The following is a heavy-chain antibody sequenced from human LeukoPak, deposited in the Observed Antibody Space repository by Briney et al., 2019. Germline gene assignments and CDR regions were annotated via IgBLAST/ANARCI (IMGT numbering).Heavy chain of an antibody. D-gene: IGHD1-20*01. J-gene: IGHJ3*02. CDR2: ISYDGSNK. CDR1: GFTFSSYG. CDR3: AKEYNWNDVGAFDI. Sequence: GGPLRLSCAASGFTFSSYGMHWVRQAPGKGLEWVAVISYDGSNKYYADSVKGRFTISRDNSKNTLYLQMNSLRAEDTAVYYCAKEYNWNDVGAFDIWGQGTMVTVSS. V-gene: IGHV3-30*18.